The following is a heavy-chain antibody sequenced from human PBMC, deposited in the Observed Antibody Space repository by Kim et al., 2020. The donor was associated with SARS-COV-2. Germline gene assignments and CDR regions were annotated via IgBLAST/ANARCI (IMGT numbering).Heavy chain of an antibody. D-gene: IGHD4-17*01. V-gene: IGHV4-34*01. CDR2: INHSGST. Sequence: SETLSLTCAVYGGSFSGYYWSWIRQPPGKGLEWIGEINHSGSTNYNPSLKSRVTISVDTSKNQFSLKLSSVTAADTAVYYCARGIGRAGDYPDYWGQGTLVTVSS. CDR3: ARGIGRAGDYPDY. CDR1: GGSFSGYY. J-gene: IGHJ4*02.